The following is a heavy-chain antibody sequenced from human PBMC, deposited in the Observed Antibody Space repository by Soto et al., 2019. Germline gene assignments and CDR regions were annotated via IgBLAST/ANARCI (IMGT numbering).Heavy chain of an antibody. V-gene: IGHV3-23*01. CDR3: AKDSHWAIISPTIDY. CDR2: FRESGGTT. Sequence: GGSLRLSCAASGFGFTFSTSAMSWVRQAPGKGLEWVSTFRESGGTTHYANSVKGRFTISRDTSKNMLYLQMNRLRAEDTAIYYFAKDSHWAIISPTIDYWGYGNLVTVSS. J-gene: IGHJ4*01. D-gene: IGHD2-2*02. CDR1: GFGFTFSTSA.